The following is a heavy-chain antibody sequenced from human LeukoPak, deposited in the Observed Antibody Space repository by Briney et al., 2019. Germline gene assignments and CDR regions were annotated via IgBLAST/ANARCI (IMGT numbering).Heavy chain of an antibody. V-gene: IGHV3-23*01. Sequence: GGSLRLSCAASGFTFSSYAMRWVRQAPGKGLEWVSAISGRGGSTYYADSVKGRFTISRDNSKNTLYLQMNSLRAEDTAVYYCAKDQIAVAGTGYYYGMDVWGQGTTVTVSS. CDR3: AKDQIAVAGTGYYYGMDV. CDR1: GFTFSSYA. CDR2: ISGRGGST. D-gene: IGHD6-19*01. J-gene: IGHJ6*02.